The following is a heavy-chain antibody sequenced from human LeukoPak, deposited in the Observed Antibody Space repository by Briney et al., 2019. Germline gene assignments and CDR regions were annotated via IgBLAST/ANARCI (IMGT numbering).Heavy chain of an antibody. D-gene: IGHD3-10*01. CDR1: GFTFSSYW. Sequence: GGSLRLSCAASGFTFSSYWMSWVRQAPGKGLEWVANIKQDGSEKYYVDSVKGRFTIPRDNAKNSLYLQMNSLRAEDTALYYCTRDPSGGYGSGNYGMDVWGQGTTVTVSS. V-gene: IGHV3-7*03. J-gene: IGHJ6*02. CDR2: IKQDGSEK. CDR3: TRDPSGGYGSGNYGMDV.